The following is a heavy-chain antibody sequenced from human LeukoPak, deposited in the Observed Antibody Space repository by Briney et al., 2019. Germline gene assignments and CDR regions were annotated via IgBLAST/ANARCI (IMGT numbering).Heavy chain of an antibody. Sequence: GASVKVSCKASGYTFINDEINWVRQATGQGLEWMGWMNPNSGYTGYTQKFQGRVTMTRNTSINTAYMELSSLTSEDTAVYYCASAHGWNYPHDYWGQGTLVTVSS. D-gene: IGHD1-7*01. V-gene: IGHV1-8*01. J-gene: IGHJ4*02. CDR1: GYTFINDE. CDR3: ASAHGWNYPHDY. CDR2: MNPNSGYT.